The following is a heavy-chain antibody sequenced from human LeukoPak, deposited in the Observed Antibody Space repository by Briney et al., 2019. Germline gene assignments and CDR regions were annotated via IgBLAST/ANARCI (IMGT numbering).Heavy chain of an antibody. J-gene: IGHJ6*02. D-gene: IGHD2-21*02. CDR3: ARVVVVTPYYYYGMDV. V-gene: IGHV3-21*01. CDR2: ISSSSSYI. CDR1: GFTFSSYS. Sequence: GGSLRLSCAVSGFTFSSYSMNWVRQAPGKGLEWVSSISSSSSYIYYADSVKGRFTISRDNAKNSLYLQMNSLRAEDTAVYYCARVVVVTPYYYYGMDVWGQGTTVTVSS.